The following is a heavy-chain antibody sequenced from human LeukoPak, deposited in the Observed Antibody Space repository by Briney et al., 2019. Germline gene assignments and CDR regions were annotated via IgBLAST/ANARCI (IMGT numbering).Heavy chain of an antibody. J-gene: IGHJ3*02. CDR2: ISSSSSTI. Sequence: GGSLRLSCAASEFTFSSYSMNWVRQAPGKGLEWVSYISSSSSTIYYADSVKGRFNISRDNAKNSLYLQMNSLRDEDTAVYYCARDQTPHYYDSSGYYRNDAFDIWGQGTMVTVSS. CDR3: ARDQTPHYYDSSGYYRNDAFDI. V-gene: IGHV3-48*02. CDR1: EFTFSSYS. D-gene: IGHD3-22*01.